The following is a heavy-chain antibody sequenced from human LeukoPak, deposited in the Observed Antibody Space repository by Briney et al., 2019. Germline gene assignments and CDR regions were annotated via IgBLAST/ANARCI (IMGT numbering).Heavy chain of an antibody. J-gene: IGHJ6*03. V-gene: IGHV3-7*01. Sequence: PGGSLRLSCAASGFTFSNNWMTWVRQAPGKGLEWVANIKEDGSGTYYVDSVRGRFIVSRDNAKNSLYLQMSRLRAADTAIYYCARVVPCSSSSCYSLHYYMDVWGKGTTVTVSS. CDR2: IKEDGSGT. D-gene: IGHD2-15*01. CDR1: GFTFSNNW. CDR3: ARVVPCSSSSCYSLHYYMDV.